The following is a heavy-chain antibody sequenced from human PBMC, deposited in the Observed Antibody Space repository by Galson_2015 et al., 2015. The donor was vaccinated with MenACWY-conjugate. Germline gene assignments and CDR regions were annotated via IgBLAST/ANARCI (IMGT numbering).Heavy chain of an antibody. J-gene: IGHJ4*02. V-gene: IGHV3-48*01. CDR3: ARYYYDSSGYCFDY. D-gene: IGHD3-22*01. CDR2: ISRSSTTI. Sequence: SLRLSCAASGFTFSSYSMNWVRQAPGKGLEWVSFISRSSTTIYYADSVKGRFIISRDNAKNSLYLQMNSLRAEDTAVYYCARYYYDSSGYCFDYWGQGTLVTVSS. CDR1: GFTFSSYS.